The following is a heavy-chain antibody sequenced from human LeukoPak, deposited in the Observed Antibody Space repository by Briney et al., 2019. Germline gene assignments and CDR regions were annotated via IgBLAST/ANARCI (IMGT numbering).Heavy chain of an antibody. Sequence: PSGTLSLTCAVSGGSISSSNWWSWVRQPPGKGLEWIGEIYHSGSTNYNPSLKSRVTISVDKSKNQFSLKLGSVTAADTAVYYCARASTPAVPGESVYFDYWGQGTLVTVSS. D-gene: IGHD3-10*01. CDR3: ARASTPAVPGESVYFDY. CDR2: IYHSGST. V-gene: IGHV4-4*02. J-gene: IGHJ4*02. CDR1: GGSISSSNW.